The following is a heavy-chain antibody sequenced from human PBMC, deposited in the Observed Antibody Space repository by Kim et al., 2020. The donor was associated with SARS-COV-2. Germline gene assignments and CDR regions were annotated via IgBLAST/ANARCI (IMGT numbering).Heavy chain of an antibody. Sequence: GGSLRLSCAASGLTFRNYGMHWVRQAPGKGLEWVSVISNDGSDKQYAESVKGRFTISRDNSKNTLYLQMNSLRPEDTAVYYCARDSLVQEPPILWGQGTLVTVSS. V-gene: IGHV3-30*03. CDR3: ARDSLVQEPPIL. D-gene: IGHD3-10*01. J-gene: IGHJ4*02. CDR1: GLTFRNYG. CDR2: ISNDGSDK.